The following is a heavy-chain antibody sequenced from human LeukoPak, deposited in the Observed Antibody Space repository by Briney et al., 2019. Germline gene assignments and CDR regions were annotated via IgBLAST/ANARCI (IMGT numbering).Heavy chain of an antibody. Sequence: PGGSLRLSCATSGFTFGNYWMSWLRQAPGKGLVWVSRIKNDGSSATYAESVKGRSTISRDNARNKLYLQMNRLRVDDTDVHYCAKSDWFDPWGGGTLVTVSS. CDR3: AKSDWFDP. CDR1: GFTFGNYW. CDR2: IKNDGSSA. V-gene: IGHV3-74*01. J-gene: IGHJ5*02.